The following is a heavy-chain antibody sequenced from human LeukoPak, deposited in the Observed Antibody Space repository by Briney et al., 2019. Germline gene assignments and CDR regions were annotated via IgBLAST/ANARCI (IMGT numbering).Heavy chain of an antibody. Sequence: PGGSLRLSCAASGFTFSSYAMNWVRQVPGKGLEWVSGVSGNGGRTDYADSVKGRFTISRDNSKNSLFLQMNSLRAEDTAIYYCAKGVSGHYDILTGNDYWGQGILVTVSS. D-gene: IGHD3-9*01. V-gene: IGHV3-23*01. CDR1: GFTFSSYA. J-gene: IGHJ4*02. CDR2: VSGNGGRT. CDR3: AKGVSGHYDILTGNDY.